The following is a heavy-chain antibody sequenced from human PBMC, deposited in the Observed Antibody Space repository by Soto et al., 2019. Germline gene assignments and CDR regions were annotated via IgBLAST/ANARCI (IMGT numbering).Heavy chain of an antibody. CDR1: GGSVSSGSYY. CDR3: ARVPSGGYYNDY. CDR2: IYYSGST. Sequence: SETLSLTCTVSGGSVSSGSYYWSWIRQPPGKGLEWIGYIYYSGSTNYNPSLKSRVTISVDTSKNQFSLKLSSVTAADTAVYYCARVPSGGYYNDYWGQGTLVTVSS. V-gene: IGHV4-61*01. J-gene: IGHJ4*02. D-gene: IGHD1-26*01.